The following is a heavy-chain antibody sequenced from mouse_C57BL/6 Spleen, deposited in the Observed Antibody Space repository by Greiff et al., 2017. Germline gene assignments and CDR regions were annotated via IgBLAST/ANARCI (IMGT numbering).Heavy chain of an antibody. CDR2: ISNGGGST. J-gene: IGHJ4*01. CDR1: GFTFSDYY. V-gene: IGHV5-12*01. Sequence: EVKLLESGGGLVQPGGSLKLSCAASGFTFSDYYMYWVRQTPEKRLEWVAYISNGGGSTYYPDTVKGRFTISRDNAKNTLYLQMSRLKSEDTAMYYCAKPLYSNHYYYAMDYWGQGTSVTVSS. CDR3: AKPLYSNHYYYAMDY. D-gene: IGHD2-5*01.